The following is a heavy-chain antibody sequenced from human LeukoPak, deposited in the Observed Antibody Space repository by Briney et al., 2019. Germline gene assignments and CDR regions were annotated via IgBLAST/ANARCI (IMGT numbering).Heavy chain of an antibody. CDR1: GYTFTTYA. D-gene: IGHD6-19*01. CDR2: INPNSGGT. V-gene: IGHV1-2*06. CDR3: ARVLGSGWYYFDY. J-gene: IGHJ4*02. Sequence: ASVTVSCTASGYTFTTYAIHWVRQAPGQGLEWMGRINPNSGGTNYAQKFQGRVTMTRDTSISTAYMGLSRLRSDDTAVYYCARVLGSGWYYFDYWGQGTLVTVSS.